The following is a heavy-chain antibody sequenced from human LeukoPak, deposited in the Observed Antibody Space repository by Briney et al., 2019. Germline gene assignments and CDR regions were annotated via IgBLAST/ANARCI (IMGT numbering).Heavy chain of an antibody. CDR1: AGSISTYH. D-gene: IGHD2-2*01. Sequence: SETLSLTCTLSAGSISTYHWSWIRQPPGKGLEWIGYMSYSGSTNNNPPLKSRVTISVDTSKNQFSLKLSSVTAADTAVYYCARGRYCSRTSCSYYYFYMDVWGKGTTVTVSS. CDR3: ARGRYCSRTSCSYYYFYMDV. J-gene: IGHJ6*03. CDR2: MSYSGST. V-gene: IGHV4-59*01.